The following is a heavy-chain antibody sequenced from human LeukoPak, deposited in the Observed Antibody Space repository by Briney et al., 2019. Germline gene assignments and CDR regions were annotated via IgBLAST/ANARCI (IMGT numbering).Heavy chain of an antibody. V-gene: IGHV3-49*03. CDR1: GFTFGDYA. CDR3: TRDSLGYCSGGSCLSIDY. CDR2: IRSKAYGGTT. Sequence: GGSLRLSCTASGFTFGDYAMSWFRQAPGKGLEWVGFIRSKAYGGTTEYAASVKGRFTISRDDSKSIAYLQMNSLKTEDTAVYYCTRDSLGYCSGGSCLSIDYWGQGTLVTVSS. J-gene: IGHJ4*02. D-gene: IGHD2-15*01.